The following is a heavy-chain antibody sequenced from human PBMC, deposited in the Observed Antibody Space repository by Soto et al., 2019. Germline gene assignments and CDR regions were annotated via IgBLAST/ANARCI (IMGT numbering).Heavy chain of an antibody. J-gene: IGHJ4*02. Sequence: SETLSLTCSVSNDSITHYYWSWIRQPPGKGLEWIGYIYYSGSTNYNPSLKSRVTMSVDTSKNQFSLKVRSVTDADTAVYYCARAGYGGYAAFDCWGQGTLVTVSS. CDR3: ARAGYGGYAAFDC. CDR1: NDSITHYY. CDR2: IYYSGST. V-gene: IGHV4-59*01. D-gene: IGHD5-12*01.